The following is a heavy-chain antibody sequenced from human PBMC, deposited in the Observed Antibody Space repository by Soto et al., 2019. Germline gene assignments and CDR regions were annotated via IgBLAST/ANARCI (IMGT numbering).Heavy chain of an antibody. CDR3: TAQFYFDASGYSFDL. Sequence: AAPGCRCNIAWKGWVRQAPGQGLEWVGHMKSKSEGETTDYAAPVKGRFTISRDDSKNTVYLQMNSLTTEDTAVYYCTAQFYFDASGYSFDLWGQGTLVTVSS. CDR2: MKSKSEGETT. J-gene: IGHJ4*02. CDR1: GCRCNIAW. V-gene: IGHV3-15*01. D-gene: IGHD3-22*01.